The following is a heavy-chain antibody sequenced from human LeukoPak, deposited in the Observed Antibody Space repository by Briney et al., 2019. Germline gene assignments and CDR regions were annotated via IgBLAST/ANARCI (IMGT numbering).Heavy chain of an antibody. CDR2: IYYSGST. V-gene: IGHV4-39*01. J-gene: IGHJ4*02. CDR1: GGSISSSSYS. CDR3: ARRLPRGSFDY. D-gene: IGHD3-16*01. Sequence: PSETLSLTCTVSGGSISSSSYSWGWIRQPPGKGLEWIGSIYYSGSTYYNPSLKSRVTISVDTSKNQFSLKLSSVTAADTAVYYCARRLPRGSFDYWGQGTLVTVSS.